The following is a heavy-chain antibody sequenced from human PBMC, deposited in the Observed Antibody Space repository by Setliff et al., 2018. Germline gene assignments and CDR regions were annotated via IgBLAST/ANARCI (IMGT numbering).Heavy chain of an antibody. D-gene: IGHD5-12*01. V-gene: IGHV1-2*02. CDR3: ARDSGYVRLLSASDI. CDR2: INPNSGGT. Sequence: ASVKVSCKASGYTFTGYYMHWVRQAPGQGLEWMGWINPNSGGTNYAQKFQGRVTMTRDTSISTAYMELSRLGSDDTAVYYCARDSGYVRLLSASDIWGQGTMVTVSS. J-gene: IGHJ3*02. CDR1: GYTFTGYY.